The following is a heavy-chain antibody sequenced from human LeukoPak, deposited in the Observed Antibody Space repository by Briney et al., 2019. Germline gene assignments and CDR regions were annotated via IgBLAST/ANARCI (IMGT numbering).Heavy chain of an antibody. CDR1: GFTFSSYS. CDR2: ISSSSSYI. CDR3: AKGTHYDILTGYFDY. Sequence: GGSLRLSCAASGFTFSSYSMNWVRQAPGKGLEWVSSISSSSSYIYYADSVKGRFTISRDNAKNSLYLQMNSLRAEDMALYYCAKGTHYDILTGYFDYWGQGTLVTVSS. J-gene: IGHJ4*02. V-gene: IGHV3-21*04. D-gene: IGHD3-9*01.